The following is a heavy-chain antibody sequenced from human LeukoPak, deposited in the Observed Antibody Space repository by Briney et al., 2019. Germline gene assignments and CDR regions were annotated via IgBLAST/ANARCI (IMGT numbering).Heavy chain of an antibody. CDR3: ARDAPNLIAARQAHFDY. D-gene: IGHD6-6*01. J-gene: IGHJ4*02. CDR2: ISAYNGNT. CDR1: GYTFTSYG. V-gene: IGHV1-18*01. Sequence: ASVKVSCKASGYTFTSYGISWVRQAPGQGLEWMGWISAYNGNTNYAQKLQGRVTMTTDTSTSTAYMELRSLRSDDTAVYYCARDAPNLIAARQAHFDYWGQGTLVTVSS.